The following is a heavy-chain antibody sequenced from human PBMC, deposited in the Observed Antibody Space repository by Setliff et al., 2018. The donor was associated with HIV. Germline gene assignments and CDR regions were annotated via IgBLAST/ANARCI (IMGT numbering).Heavy chain of an antibody. CDR3: ARARTPYYYDSSAYYINYYYMDV. D-gene: IGHD3-22*01. CDR1: RGSISRYY. Sequence: SETLSLTCTVSRGSISRYYWSWIRQPPGKGLEWIGYIYYTGTTKYNPSLKSRVTISVDTSKNQFSLKLSSVTAADTAVYYCARARTPYYYDSSAYYINYYYMDVWGKGTTVTVSS. CDR2: IYYTGTT. V-gene: IGHV4-59*01. J-gene: IGHJ6*03.